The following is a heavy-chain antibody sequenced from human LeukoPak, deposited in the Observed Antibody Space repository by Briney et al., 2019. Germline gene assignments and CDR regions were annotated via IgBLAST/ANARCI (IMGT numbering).Heavy chain of an antibody. V-gene: IGHV1-8*01. CDR3: ARVLARTQQVVYY. D-gene: IGHD6-13*01. CDR1: GYTFTSYD. CDR2: MNPNSGNT. Sequence: ASVKVSCKASGYTFTSYDINWVRQATGQGLEWMGWMNPNSGNTGYAQKFQGRVTMTRNTSISTAYMELSSLRSEDTAVYYCARVLARTQQVVYYWGQGTLVTVSS. J-gene: IGHJ4*02.